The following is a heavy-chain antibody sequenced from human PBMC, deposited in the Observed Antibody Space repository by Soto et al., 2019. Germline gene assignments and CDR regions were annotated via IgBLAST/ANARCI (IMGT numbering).Heavy chain of an antibody. Sequence: GVSLRLSCAAPEFTFSSHGMHWVRQAPGKGLEWVAVISYDGSNKHYADSVKGRFTISRDDSKNTLDLQMNSLRAEDTAVYYCAKDTYYYDRSGYYTYDYWGQGTQVTVSS. CDR3: AKDTYYYDRSGYYTYDY. D-gene: IGHD3-22*01. V-gene: IGHV3-30*18. CDR1: EFTFSSHG. CDR2: ISYDGSNK. J-gene: IGHJ4*02.